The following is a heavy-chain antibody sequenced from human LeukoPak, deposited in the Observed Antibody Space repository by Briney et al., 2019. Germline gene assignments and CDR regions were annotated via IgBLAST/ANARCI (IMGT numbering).Heavy chain of an antibody. CDR2: ISSSSSYI. Sequence: GGSLRLSCAASGFTFSSYSMNWVRQAPGKGLEWVSSISSSSSYIYYADSVKGRFTISRDNAKNSLYLQMNSLGAEDTAVYYCARVDYDILTGPLHYWGQGTLVTVSS. V-gene: IGHV3-21*01. CDR1: GFTFSSYS. CDR3: ARVDYDILTGPLHY. J-gene: IGHJ4*02. D-gene: IGHD3-9*01.